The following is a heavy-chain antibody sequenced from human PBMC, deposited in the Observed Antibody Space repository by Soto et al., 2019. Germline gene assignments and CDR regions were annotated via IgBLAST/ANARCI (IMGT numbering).Heavy chain of an antibody. J-gene: IGHJ4*02. CDR2: IYYSGST. Sequence: QLQLQESGPGLVKPSETLSLTCTVSGGSISSSSYYWGWIRQPPGKGLEWIGSIYYSGSTYYNPSLKSRVTISVDTSNTQFSLKLSSVTAADTAVYYCARDLYYDILTGYLDYWGQGTLVTVSS. CDR3: ARDLYYDILTGYLDY. D-gene: IGHD3-9*01. V-gene: IGHV4-39*02. CDR1: GGSISSSSYY.